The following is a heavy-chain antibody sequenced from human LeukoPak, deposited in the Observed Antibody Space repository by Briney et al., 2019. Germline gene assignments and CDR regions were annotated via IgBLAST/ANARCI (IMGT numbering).Heavy chain of an antibody. J-gene: IGHJ4*02. Sequence: GGSLRLSCAACGFTFSSYCMHWVRQAPGKGLVWVSRINKDGSITTYADSVKGRFTISRDNAKKTLYQQMNSLRAEDTAVYYCASAVPRQLGGFDYWGQGTLVTVSS. CDR2: INKDGSIT. CDR3: ASAVPRQLGGFDY. CDR1: GFTFSSYC. V-gene: IGHV3-74*01. D-gene: IGHD6-6*01.